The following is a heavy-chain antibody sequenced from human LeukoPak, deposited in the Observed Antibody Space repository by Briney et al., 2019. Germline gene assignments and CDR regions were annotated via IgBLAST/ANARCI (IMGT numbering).Heavy chain of an antibody. V-gene: IGHV4-30-4*08. D-gene: IGHD1-26*01. CDR2: IYYSGST. J-gene: IGHJ3*02. CDR3: ARHISVGAKTGFAFDI. Sequence: PSETLSLTCTVSGGSISSGDYYWSWIRQPPGKGLEWIGYIYYSGSTNYNPSLKSRVTISVDTSKNQFSLKLSSVTAADTAVYYCARHISVGAKTGFAFDIWGQGTMVTVSS. CDR1: GGSISSGDYY.